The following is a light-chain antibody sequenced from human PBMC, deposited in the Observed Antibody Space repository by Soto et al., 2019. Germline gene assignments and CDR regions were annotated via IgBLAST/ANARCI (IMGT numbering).Light chain of an antibody. CDR2: KAS. CDR1: QTISSW. V-gene: IGKV1-5*03. Sequence: DIQMTQAPSTPSGSVGDRVTITGRASQTISSWLAWYQQKPGKDPKLLIYKASTLKSGVPSRFSGSGSGTELTLTIRSLQLDEFAIYYCQHYNNYSETFGQGAKVELK. J-gene: IGKJ1*01. CDR3: QHYNNYSET.